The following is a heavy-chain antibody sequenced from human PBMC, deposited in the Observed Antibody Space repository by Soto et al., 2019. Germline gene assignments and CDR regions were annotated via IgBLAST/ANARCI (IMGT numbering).Heavy chain of an antibody. CDR2: ISYDGSNK. J-gene: IGHJ4*02. CDR3: ASNYGSGSYRSWIRPVPY. Sequence: QVQLVESGGGVVQPGRSLRLSCAASGFTFSSYGMHWVRQAPGKGLEWVAVISYDGSNKYYADSVKGRFTISRDISKNTLYLQMNSLRAEDTAVYYCASNYGSGSYRSWIRPVPYWGQGTLVTVSS. CDR1: GFTFSSYG. V-gene: IGHV3-30*03. D-gene: IGHD3-10*01.